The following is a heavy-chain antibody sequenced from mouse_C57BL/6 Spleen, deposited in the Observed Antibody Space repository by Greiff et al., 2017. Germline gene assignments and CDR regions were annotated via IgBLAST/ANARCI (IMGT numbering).Heavy chain of an antibody. J-gene: IGHJ3*01. V-gene: IGHV1-9*01. CDR1: GYTFTGYW. CDR3: ARSGREFAY. Sequence: QVQLQQSGAELMKPGASVKLSCKATGYTFTGYWIEWVKQRPGHGLEWIGGILPCDGNTNYHEKFKGKDTFTVDPSSSTAYMQLSSRRPEDSAISFCARSGREFAYWGQGTMVTVSA. CDR2: ILPCDGNT. D-gene: IGHD4-1*01.